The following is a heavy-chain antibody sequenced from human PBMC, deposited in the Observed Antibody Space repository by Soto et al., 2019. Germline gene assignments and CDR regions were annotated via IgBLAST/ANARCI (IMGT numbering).Heavy chain of an antibody. CDR3: AIEVRRSNQFDH. J-gene: IGHJ4*02. Sequence: ASVKVSCKVSGYTLTELSIHWVRQAPGEGLEWMGGFDLENGETIYAQRFQGRVTMTEESSADTPYMELSILRSEDTAEYYCAIEVRRSNQFDHWGQGTMVTVSS. CDR2: FDLENGET. CDR1: GYTLTELS. V-gene: IGHV1-24*01. D-gene: IGHD3-10*01.